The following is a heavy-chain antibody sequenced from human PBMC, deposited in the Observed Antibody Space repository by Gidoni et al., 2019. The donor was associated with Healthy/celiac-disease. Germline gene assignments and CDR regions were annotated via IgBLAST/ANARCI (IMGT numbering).Heavy chain of an antibody. CDR2: IYYSGST. V-gene: IGHV4-59*01. Sequence: GKPSETLSLTCTVSGGSISSYYWSWIRQPPGKGLEWIGYIYYSGSTSYNPSLKSRVTISVDTSKNQFSLKLSSVTAADTAVYYCARGRYNWNDEAIGYWGQGTLVTVSS. J-gene: IGHJ4*02. CDR1: GGSISSYY. D-gene: IGHD1-20*01. CDR3: ARGRYNWNDEAIGY.